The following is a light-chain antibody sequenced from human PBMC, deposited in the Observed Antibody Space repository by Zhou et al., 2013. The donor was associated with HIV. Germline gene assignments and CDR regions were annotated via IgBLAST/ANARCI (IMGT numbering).Light chain of an antibody. CDR1: QSVSSN. J-gene: IGKJ3*01. CDR3: QQYNKWPLFT. CDR2: GAS. V-gene: IGKV3-15*01. Sequence: EIVMTQSPGTLSVSPGERATLSCRASQSVSSNLAWYQQKPGQAPRLLIYGASTRATGIPARFSGSGSGTEFTLTISSLQSEDSAVYHCQQYNKWPLFTFGPGTKLDI.